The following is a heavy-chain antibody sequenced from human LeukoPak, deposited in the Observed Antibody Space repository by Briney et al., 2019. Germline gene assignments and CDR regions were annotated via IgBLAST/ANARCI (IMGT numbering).Heavy chain of an antibody. Sequence: PGGSLRLSCAASGFTFSTYDMHWVRQAPGKGLEWVAIISYDGSDKYYADSVKGRFTISRDNSKNTLYLQMNSLRAEDTAVYYCAREYNSLDYWGQGTLVTVST. J-gene: IGHJ4*02. V-gene: IGHV3-30*03. CDR2: ISYDGSDK. CDR3: AREYNSLDY. D-gene: IGHD1-14*01. CDR1: GFTFSTYD.